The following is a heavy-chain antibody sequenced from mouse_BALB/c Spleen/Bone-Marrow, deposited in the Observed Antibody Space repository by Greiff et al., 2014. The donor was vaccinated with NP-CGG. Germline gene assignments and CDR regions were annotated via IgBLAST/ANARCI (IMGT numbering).Heavy chain of an antibody. J-gene: IGHJ1*01. CDR1: GFNIKDTY. Sequence: VQLQQSGAELVKPEASVKLSCTASGFNIKDTYMHWVKQRPEQGLEWIGRIDPANGYTKYDPKFQGKATITADTSSNTAYLQLSSLTSEDTAVYYCARLGYRYGYWFFDVWGAGTTVTVSS. V-gene: IGHV14-3*02. CDR2: IDPANGYT. CDR3: ARLGYRYGYWFFDV. D-gene: IGHD2-14*01.